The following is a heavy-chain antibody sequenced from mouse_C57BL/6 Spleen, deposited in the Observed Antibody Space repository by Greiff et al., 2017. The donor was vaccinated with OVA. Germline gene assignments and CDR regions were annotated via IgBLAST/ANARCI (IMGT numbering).Heavy chain of an antibody. V-gene: IGHV1-50*01. CDR3: ARREYYYGSSYGYFDV. Sequence: VQLQQPGAELVKPGASVKLSCKASGYTFTSYWMQWVKQRPGQGLEWIGEIDPSDSYTNYNQKFKGKATLTVDTSSSTAYMQLSSLTSEDSAVYYCARREYYYGSSYGYFDVWGTGTTVTVSS. CDR1: GYTFTSYW. J-gene: IGHJ1*03. CDR2: IDPSDSYT. D-gene: IGHD1-1*01.